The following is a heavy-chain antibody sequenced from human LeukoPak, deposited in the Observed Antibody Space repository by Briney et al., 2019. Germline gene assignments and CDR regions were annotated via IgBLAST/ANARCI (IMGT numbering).Heavy chain of an antibody. Sequence: SVKVSCKASRGTFSSYAISWVRQVPGQGLEWMGGIIPIFGTANYAQKFQGRVTITTDESTSTAYMELSSLRSEDTAVYYCARGNGPPDYWGQGTLVTVSS. CDR3: ARGNGPPDY. D-gene: IGHD2-8*01. J-gene: IGHJ4*02. CDR1: RGTFSSYA. CDR2: IIPIFGTA. V-gene: IGHV1-69*05.